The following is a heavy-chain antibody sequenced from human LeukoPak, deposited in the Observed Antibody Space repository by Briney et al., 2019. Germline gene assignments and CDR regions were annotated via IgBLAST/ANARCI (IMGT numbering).Heavy chain of an antibody. CDR3: ARRRYYDSSGYYGTAHAFDI. Sequence: SETLSLTCAVYGGSFSGYYWSWIRRPPGKGLEWIGEINHSGSTNYNPSLKSRVTISVDTSKNQFSLKLSSVTAADTAVYYCARRRYYDSSGYYGTAHAFDIWGQGTMVTVSS. CDR2: INHSGST. D-gene: IGHD3-22*01. V-gene: IGHV4-34*01. J-gene: IGHJ3*02. CDR1: GGSFSGYY.